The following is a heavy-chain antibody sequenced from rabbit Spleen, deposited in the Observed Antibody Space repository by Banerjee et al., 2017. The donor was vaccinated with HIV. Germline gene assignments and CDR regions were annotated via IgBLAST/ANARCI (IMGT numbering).Heavy chain of an antibody. Sequence: QSLEESGGDLVKPGASLTLTCTASGFSFSSSYYMCWVRQAPGKGLEWIGIIGGGSSGSTYYASWAKGRFPISKTSSTTVTLQMTSLTAADTATYFCARDLYDSSTLWGQGTLVTVS. V-gene: IGHV1S40*01. D-gene: IGHD1-1*01. CDR3: ARDLYDSSTL. CDR1: GFSFSSSYY. CDR2: IGGGSSGST. J-gene: IGHJ4*01.